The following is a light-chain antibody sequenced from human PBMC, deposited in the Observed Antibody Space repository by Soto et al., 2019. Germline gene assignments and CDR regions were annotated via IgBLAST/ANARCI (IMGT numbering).Light chain of an antibody. CDR3: QQFGTIPFT. CDR2: GAS. J-gene: IGKJ3*01. Sequence: DIQMTQSPSTLSASVGDRVTITCRASQSLNSLLAWYQQKPGRAPKLLISGASNRATGIPDRFSGSGSGTDFTLTISRLAPEDFAVYYCQQFGTIPFTFGPGTKVDV. CDR1: QSLNSL. V-gene: IGKV1-5*01.